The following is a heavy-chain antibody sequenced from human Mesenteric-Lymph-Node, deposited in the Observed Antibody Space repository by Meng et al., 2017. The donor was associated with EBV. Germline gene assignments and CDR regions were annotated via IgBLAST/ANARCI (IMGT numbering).Heavy chain of an antibody. D-gene: IGHD6-13*01. Sequence: QAQLVQFGAEVKKPGASVKVSCKASGYTFTGYYMHWVRQAPGQGLEWMGRINPNSGGTNYAQKFQGRVTMTRDTSISTAYMELSRLRSDDTAVYYCARSDSSSWSDFDYWGQGTLVTVSS. CDR2: INPNSGGT. CDR3: ARSDSSSWSDFDY. V-gene: IGHV1-2*06. CDR1: GYTFTGYY. J-gene: IGHJ4*02.